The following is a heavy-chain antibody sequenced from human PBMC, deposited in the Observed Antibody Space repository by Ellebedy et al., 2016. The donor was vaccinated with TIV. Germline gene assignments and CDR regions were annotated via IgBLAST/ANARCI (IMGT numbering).Heavy chain of an antibody. CDR2: FDPEDGET. D-gene: IGHD3-22*01. J-gene: IGHJ3*02. Sequence: AASVKVSCKVSGYTLTELSMQWVRQAPGKGLEWMGGFDPEDGETIYAQKFQGRVTMTEDTSTDTAYMELSSLRSEDTAVYYCATLTMTHAFDIWGQGTMVTVSS. CDR3: ATLTMTHAFDI. V-gene: IGHV1-24*01. CDR1: GYTLTELS.